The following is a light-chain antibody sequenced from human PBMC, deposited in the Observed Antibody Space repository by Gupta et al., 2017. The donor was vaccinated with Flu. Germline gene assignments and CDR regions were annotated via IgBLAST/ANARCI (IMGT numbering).Light chain of an antibody. V-gene: IGKV3-11*01. CDR3: QQRSNWPVS. Sequence: IGLTQSPATLSLSPGERATLSCRASQIVSSYLAWYQQKPGQAPRLLIYDASNRATGIPARFSGSGSGTDFTLTISRLEPEDFAVYYCQQRSNWPVSFGQGTKLEIK. J-gene: IGKJ2*03. CDR2: DAS. CDR1: QIVSSY.